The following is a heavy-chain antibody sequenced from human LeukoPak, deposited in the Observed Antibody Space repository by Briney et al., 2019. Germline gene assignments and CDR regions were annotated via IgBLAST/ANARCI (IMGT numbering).Heavy chain of an antibody. Sequence: SETLSLTCGVYGGSFSNYFWAWIRQSPAKGLEWVGEINQSGDTDYNPSLKSRANISIDTSRSQFSLTLSSVTAADTAIYYCARVVGIAVVPGASEDNYFDPWGQGTRVTVSS. CDR1: GGSFSNYF. CDR2: INQSGDT. CDR3: ARVVGIAVVPGASEDNYFDP. V-gene: IGHV4-34*01. D-gene: IGHD2-21*01. J-gene: IGHJ5*02.